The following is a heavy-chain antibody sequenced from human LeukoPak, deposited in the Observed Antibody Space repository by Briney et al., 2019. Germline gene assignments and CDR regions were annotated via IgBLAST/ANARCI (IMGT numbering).Heavy chain of an antibody. Sequence: PGGSLRLSCAASGFTFSSYGMHWVRQAPGKGLEWVAVISYDGSNKYYADSVKGRFTISRDNSKNTLYLQMNSLRAEDTAVYYCASRGDSSGQDDYWGQGTLVTVSS. D-gene: IGHD6-19*01. CDR3: ASRGDSSGQDDY. CDR1: GFTFSSYG. CDR2: ISYDGSNK. V-gene: IGHV3-30*03. J-gene: IGHJ4*02.